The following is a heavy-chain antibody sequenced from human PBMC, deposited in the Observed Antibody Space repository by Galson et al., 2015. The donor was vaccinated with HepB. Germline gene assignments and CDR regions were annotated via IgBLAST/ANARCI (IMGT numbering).Heavy chain of an antibody. V-gene: IGHV1-3*01. D-gene: IGHD4-17*01. CDR2: VNAGNGNT. CDR3: ARIGALSVTNNGNKPFDY. Sequence: SVKVSCKASGYTFTSYAMHWVRQAPGQRLEWMGWVNAGNGNTKYSQKFQGRVTITRDTSASTAYMELSSLRSEDTAVYYCARIGALSVTNNGNKPFDYWGQGTLVTVSS. CDR1: GYTFTSYA. J-gene: IGHJ4*02.